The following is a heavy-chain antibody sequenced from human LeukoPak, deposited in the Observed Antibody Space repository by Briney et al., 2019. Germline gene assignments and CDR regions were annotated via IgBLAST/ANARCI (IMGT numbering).Heavy chain of an antibody. CDR1: GYSFTSYW. V-gene: IGHV5-51*01. Sequence: GESLKISCKGSGYSFTSYWIGWVRQMPGKGLEWMGIIYPGDSDTRYSPSFQGQVTISADKSISTAYLQWSSLKASDTAMYYCARQRTEPLGQPGDFDYWGQGTLVTVSS. CDR2: IYPGDSDT. CDR3: ARQRTEPLGQPGDFDY. J-gene: IGHJ4*02. D-gene: IGHD1-1*01.